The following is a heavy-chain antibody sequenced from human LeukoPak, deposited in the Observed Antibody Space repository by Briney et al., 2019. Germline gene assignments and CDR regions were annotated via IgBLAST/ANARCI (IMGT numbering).Heavy chain of an antibody. CDR1: GYTFTGYY. J-gene: IGHJ5*02. D-gene: IGHD3-9*01. Sequence: ASVKVSCKASGYTFTGYYMHWVRQAPGQGLEWMGWINPNSGGTNYAQKFQGRVTMTRDTSISTAYMELSRLRSDDTAVYHCAREDLGDDILTGHNWFDPRGQGTLVTVPS. V-gene: IGHV1-2*02. CDR2: INPNSGGT. CDR3: AREDLGDDILTGHNWFDP.